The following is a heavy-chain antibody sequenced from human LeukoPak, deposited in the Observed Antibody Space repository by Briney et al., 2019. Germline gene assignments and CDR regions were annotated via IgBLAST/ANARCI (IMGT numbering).Heavy chain of an antibody. Sequence: GGSLRLSCAASGFAFNKYWMNWVRQAPGKGREWVADIKENEKEKFYADSVKGRFTISRDNAKNSLYLEMKNLRVEDTGLYYCATDGVAFNFWGQGTLVTVSS. D-gene: IGHD2-15*01. V-gene: IGHV3-7*04. CDR2: IKENEKEK. CDR3: ATDGVAFNF. J-gene: IGHJ4*02. CDR1: GFAFNKYW.